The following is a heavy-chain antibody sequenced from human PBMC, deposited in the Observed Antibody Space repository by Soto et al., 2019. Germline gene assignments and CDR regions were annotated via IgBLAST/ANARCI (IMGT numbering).Heavy chain of an antibody. CDR3: ARESGGSYGDFDT. V-gene: IGHV4-59*01. CDR2: VYNSGST. CDR1: GGSIRNYY. Sequence: QVQLQESGPGLVKPSETLSLTCTVFGGSIRNYYWSWVRRPPGKGLEWIGYVYNSGSTTYSPSFTSRVTISADTSRNQFSLKLTSVTAADTAVYYCARESGGSYGDFDTWGQGTMVTVSS. D-gene: IGHD1-26*01. J-gene: IGHJ3*02.